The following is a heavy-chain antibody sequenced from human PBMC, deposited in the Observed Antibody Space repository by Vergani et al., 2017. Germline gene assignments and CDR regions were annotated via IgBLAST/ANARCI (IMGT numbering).Heavy chain of an antibody. V-gene: IGHV1-2*02. CDR3: ARDRGYDIWTGYYGFDY. CDR2: INPNSGGT. J-gene: IGHJ4*02. D-gene: IGHD3-9*01. Sequence: QVQLVQSGAEVKKPGASVKVSCKASGYTFTGYYMHWVRQAPGQGLEWMGWINPNSGGTNYAQKFQGRVTMTRDTSISTAYMELSRLRSDDSAVYYCARDRGYDIWTGYYGFDYWGQGTLVTVSS. CDR1: GYTFTGYY.